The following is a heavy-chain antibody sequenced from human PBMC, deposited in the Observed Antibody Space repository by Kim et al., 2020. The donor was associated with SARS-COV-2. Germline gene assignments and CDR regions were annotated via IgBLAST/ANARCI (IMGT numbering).Heavy chain of an antibody. D-gene: IGHD5-12*01. V-gene: IGHV3-23*01. J-gene: IGHJ3*02. CDR1: GFTLSSYA. CDR2: ITGTGGNT. Sequence: GGSLRLSCTASGFTLSSYAMHWVRQAPGKGLEWVSGITGTGGNTYYPDSVKGRFSVSRDNSKNTLYLQLNSLRADDTAKYFCARDGYNWIAFDICGPGTIVTVSS. CDR3: ARDGYNWIAFDI.